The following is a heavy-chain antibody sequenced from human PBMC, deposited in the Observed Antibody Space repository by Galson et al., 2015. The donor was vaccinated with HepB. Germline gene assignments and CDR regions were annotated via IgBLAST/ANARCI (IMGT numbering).Heavy chain of an antibody. CDR2: ISAYNGNT. CDR1: GYTFTSYG. D-gene: IGHD4-17*01. CDR3: ARDPWTTVTRYYYGMDV. J-gene: IGHJ6*02. Sequence: SVKVSCKASGYTFTSYGISWVRQAPGQGLEWMGWISAYNGNTNYAQKLQGRVTMTTDTSTSTAYMELRSLRSDDTAVYYCARDPWTTVTRYYYGMDVWGQGTTVTVSS. V-gene: IGHV1-18*04.